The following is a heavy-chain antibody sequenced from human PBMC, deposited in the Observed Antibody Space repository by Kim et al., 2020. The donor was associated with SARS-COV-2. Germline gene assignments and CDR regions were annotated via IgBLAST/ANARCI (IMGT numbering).Heavy chain of an antibody. CDR3: ARENSSSDYYGMDV. V-gene: IGHV3-21*01. Sequence: GGSLRLSCAASGFTFSSYSMNWVRQAPGKGLEWVSSISSSSSYIYYADSVKGRFTISRDNAKNSLYLQMNSLRAEDTAVYYCARENSSSDYYGMDVWGQGTTVTVSS. CDR1: GFTFSSYS. D-gene: IGHD6-6*01. CDR2: ISSSSSYI. J-gene: IGHJ6*02.